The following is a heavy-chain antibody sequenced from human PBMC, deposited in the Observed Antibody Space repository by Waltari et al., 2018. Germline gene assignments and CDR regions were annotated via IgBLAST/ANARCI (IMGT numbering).Heavy chain of an antibody. CDR3: ARLHYDILTGYYSPERFDY. CDR2: IYYSGST. D-gene: IGHD3-9*01. V-gene: IGHV4-39*07. Sequence: QLQLQESGPGLVKPSETLSLTCTVSGGSISSSSYYWGWIRQPPGKGLEWIGSIYYSGSTYYNPSLKSRVTISVDTSKNQFSLKLSSVTAADTAVYYCARLHYDILTGYYSPERFDYWGQGTLVTVSS. CDR1: GGSISSSSYY. J-gene: IGHJ4*02.